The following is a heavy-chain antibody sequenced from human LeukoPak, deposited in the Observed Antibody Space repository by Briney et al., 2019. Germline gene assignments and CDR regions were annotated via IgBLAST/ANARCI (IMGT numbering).Heavy chain of an antibody. V-gene: IGHV3-53*01. D-gene: IGHD2-21*02. CDR2: IYTGGST. CDR3: ARIPKTAYFDY. CDR1: GFTVSSKY. Sequence: GGSLRLSCAASGFTVSSKYMSWVRQAPGKGLEWVSVIYTGGSTDYADSVKGRFTISRDNSENTLHLQMNSLRAEDTAVYYCARIPKTAYFDYWGQGTLVTVSS. J-gene: IGHJ4*02.